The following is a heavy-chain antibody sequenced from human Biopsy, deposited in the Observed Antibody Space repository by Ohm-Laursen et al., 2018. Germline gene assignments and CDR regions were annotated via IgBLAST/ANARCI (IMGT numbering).Heavy chain of an antibody. V-gene: IGHV4-34*01. CDR3: ARDRDRRGWFDP. Sequence: GTLSLTCTVYGESFNGYYWSWIRQTPGKGLEWIGEINHSGRTNYNPSLKSRVTISVDTSKNQFSLRVSSVTAADTAVYYCARDRDRRGWFDPWGQGTLVTVPS. CDR2: INHSGRT. CDR1: GESFNGYY. J-gene: IGHJ5*02. D-gene: IGHD1-14*01.